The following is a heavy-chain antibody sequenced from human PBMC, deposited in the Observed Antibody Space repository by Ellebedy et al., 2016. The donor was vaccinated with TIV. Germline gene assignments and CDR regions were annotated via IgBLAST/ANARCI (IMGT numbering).Heavy chain of an antibody. CDR2: IYHGGST. V-gene: IGHV4-39*01. CDR3: ARHEHVYGHWFDP. J-gene: IGHJ5*02. D-gene: IGHD5/OR15-5a*01. Sequence: MPSETLSLTCTVSGGSLISSSYYRGWVRQAPGKGLEWIGTIYHGGSTYNNPSLKSRLTMSVDTSNNQFYLTLGSVTAADTAIYYWARHEHVYGHWFDPWGQGLLVTVSS. CDR1: GGSLISSSYY.